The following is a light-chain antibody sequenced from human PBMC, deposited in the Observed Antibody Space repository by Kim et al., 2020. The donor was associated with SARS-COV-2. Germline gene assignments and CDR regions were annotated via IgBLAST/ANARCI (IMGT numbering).Light chain of an antibody. CDR2: GAS. Sequence: LSPGERATLSCRASQSVSSSYLAWYQQKPGQAPRLLIYGASSRATGIPDRFSGSESGTDFTLTIRRLEPEDFAVYYCLQYGSSPYTFGQGTKLEI. V-gene: IGKV3-20*01. CDR1: QSVSSSY. CDR3: LQYGSSPYT. J-gene: IGKJ2*01.